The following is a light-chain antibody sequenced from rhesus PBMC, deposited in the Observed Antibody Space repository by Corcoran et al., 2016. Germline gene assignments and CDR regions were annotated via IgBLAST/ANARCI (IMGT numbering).Light chain of an antibody. V-gene: IGKV1-25*01. CDR1: QAITND. CDR2: EAS. J-gene: IGKJ1*01. CDR3: QPYYETPWT. Sequence: DIQMTQSPSSLSASVGDRVTITCRASQAITNDLAWYQQKPGETPKLLIYEASSLQRGIPSRFSGSGSGTDFTLTISSLQSEDFATYYCQPYYETPWTVGQGTKVEIK.